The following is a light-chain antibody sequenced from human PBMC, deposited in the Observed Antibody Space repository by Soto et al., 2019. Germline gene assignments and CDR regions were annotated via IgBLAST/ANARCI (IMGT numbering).Light chain of an antibody. Sequence: EMVYTQSPGTLSFSPWERSTRSCRASQSVSSSYLAWYQQKPGQAPRLLIYGASSRATGIPDRFSGSGSGTDFTLTISRLEPEDFAVYYCQQYGSWTFGQGSKVDI. CDR2: GAS. V-gene: IGKV3-20*01. CDR3: QQYGSWT. J-gene: IGKJ1*01. CDR1: QSVSSSY.